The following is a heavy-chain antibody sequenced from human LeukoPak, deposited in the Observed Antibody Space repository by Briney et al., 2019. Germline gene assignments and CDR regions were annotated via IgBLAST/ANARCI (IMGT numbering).Heavy chain of an antibody. CDR2: IKGDGSST. V-gene: IGHV3-74*01. D-gene: IGHD1-26*01. CDR1: GFTFSSNW. Sequence: GGSLRLSCAASGFTFSSNWMHWVRQAPGKGLVWVSRIKGDGSSTSYADSVKGRFTISRDNAKNTLFLQMNSLRAEDTAVYYCVRDGVGAPPFDYWGQGALVTVSS. J-gene: IGHJ4*02. CDR3: VRDGVGAPPFDY.